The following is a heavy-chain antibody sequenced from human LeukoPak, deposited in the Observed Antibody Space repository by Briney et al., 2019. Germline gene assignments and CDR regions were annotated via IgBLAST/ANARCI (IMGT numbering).Heavy chain of an antibody. Sequence: ASVKVSCKASGYTFTGYYMHWVRQAPGQGLEWMGWINPNSGGTNYAQKFQGRVTMTRDTSICTAYMELSRLRSDDTAVYYCARGGSSSWLGFDPWGQGTLVTVSS. CDR3: ARGGSSSWLGFDP. CDR1: GYTFTGYY. D-gene: IGHD6-13*01. J-gene: IGHJ5*02. V-gene: IGHV1-2*02. CDR2: INPNSGGT.